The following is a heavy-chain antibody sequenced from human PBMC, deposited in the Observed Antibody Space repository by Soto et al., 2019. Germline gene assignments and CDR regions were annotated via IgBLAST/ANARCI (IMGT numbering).Heavy chain of an antibody. CDR2: IIPIFGTA. V-gene: IGHV1-69*01. D-gene: IGHD2-2*01. J-gene: IGHJ5*02. CDR1: GGTFSSYA. CDR3: ARDRGIVVVPAAIEGWFAP. Sequence: QVQLVQSGAEVKNPGYSVKVSCKASGGTFSSYAISWVRQAPGQGLEWRGGIIPIFGTANYAQKFQGRVTITADESTSTAYMELSSLRSEDTAVYYCARDRGIVVVPAAIEGWFAPWGQGTLVTVSS.